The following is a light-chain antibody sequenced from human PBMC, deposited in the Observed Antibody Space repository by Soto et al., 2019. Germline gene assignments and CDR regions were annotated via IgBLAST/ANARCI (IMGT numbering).Light chain of an antibody. CDR3: QTWGTGFQV. CDR1: SGHSSYA. V-gene: IGLV4-69*01. CDR2: LNNDGSH. J-gene: IGLJ2*01. Sequence: QSVLTQSPSASASLGASVKLTCTLSSGHSSYAIAWHQKQPGKGPRYLMDLNNDGSHSKGDGIPDRFSGSSSGAERYLIIPSLQSEDEADYYCQTWGTGFQVFGGGTKLNVL.